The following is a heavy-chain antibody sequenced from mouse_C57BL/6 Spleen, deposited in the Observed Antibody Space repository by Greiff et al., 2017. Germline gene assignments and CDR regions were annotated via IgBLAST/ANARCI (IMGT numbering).Heavy chain of an antibody. CDR1: GYTFTDYY. CDR2: INPNNGGT. J-gene: IGHJ2*01. CDR3: ARENYDYGDY. D-gene: IGHD2-4*01. Sequence: EVQLQQSGPELVKPGASVKISCKASGYTFTDYYMNWVKQSHGKSLDWIGDINPNNGGTSYNQKFKGKATLTVDKSSSTAYMELRSLTSEDSAVYYCARENYDYGDYWGQGTTLTVSS. V-gene: IGHV1-26*01.